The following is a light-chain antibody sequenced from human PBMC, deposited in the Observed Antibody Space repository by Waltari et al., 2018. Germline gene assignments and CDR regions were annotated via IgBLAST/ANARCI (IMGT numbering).Light chain of an antibody. CDR2: KDT. CDR3: QSVDSTGSYVV. J-gene: IGLJ2*01. V-gene: IGLV3-25*03. Sequence: YELTQTPSVSVSPGQTAKITCPGAALPKHYVYWYQKKPGQAPVLVILKDTERPAEVPERFSGSTSGTRVTLTISGAQAEDEADYYCQSVDSTGSYVVFGGGTKLTVL. CDR1: ALPKHY.